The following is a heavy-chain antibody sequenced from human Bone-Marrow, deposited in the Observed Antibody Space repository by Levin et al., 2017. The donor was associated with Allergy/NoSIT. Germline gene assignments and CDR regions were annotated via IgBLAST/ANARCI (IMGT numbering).Heavy chain of an antibody. J-gene: IGHJ4*02. D-gene: IGHD3-3*01. V-gene: IGHV4-34*01. CDR2: INHSGST. Sequence: SETLSLTCAVYGGSFSGYYWSWIRQPPGKGLEWIGEINHSGSTNYNPSLKSRVTISVDTSKNQFSLKLSSVTAADTAVYYCARGGYDFWSGYYLAGPRRLDYWGQGTLVTVSS. CDR3: ARGGYDFWSGYYLAGPRRLDY. CDR1: GGSFSGYY.